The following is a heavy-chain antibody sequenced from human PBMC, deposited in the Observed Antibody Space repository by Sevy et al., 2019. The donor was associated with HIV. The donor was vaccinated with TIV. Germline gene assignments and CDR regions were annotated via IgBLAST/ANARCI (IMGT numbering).Heavy chain of an antibody. D-gene: IGHD2-2*01. CDR3: ARDCSSTTCLWGLDV. J-gene: IGHJ6*02. V-gene: IGHV3-7*03. CDR1: GFTFSNYW. Sequence: GGSLRLSCAASGFTFSNYWMSWVRQAPGKGLEWVAHIKRDGSEKYYVDSVKGRFSISRDNPKHSLYLQMNSLRAEDTAVYYCARDCSSTTCLWGLDVWGQGTTVTVSS. CDR2: IKRDGSEK.